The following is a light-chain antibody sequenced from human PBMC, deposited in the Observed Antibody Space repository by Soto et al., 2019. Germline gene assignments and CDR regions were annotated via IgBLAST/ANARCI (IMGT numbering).Light chain of an antibody. CDR2: DAS. V-gene: IGKV1-5*01. CDR3: QQYNSYSPWT. CDR1: QSISSW. Sequence: DIQMTQAPSTRSASVGDRVTITCRASQSISSWLVWYQQKPGKAPKLLIYDASSLESGVPSRFSGSGSGTEFTLTISSLQPDDFATYYCQQYNSYSPWTFGQGTKVEIK. J-gene: IGKJ1*01.